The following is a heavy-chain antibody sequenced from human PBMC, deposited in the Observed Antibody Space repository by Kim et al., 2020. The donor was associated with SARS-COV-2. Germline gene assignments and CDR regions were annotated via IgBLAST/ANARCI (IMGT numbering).Heavy chain of an antibody. CDR3: ARHWAGSSTTYDMDV. Sequence: GASLKISCKGSGYSFTSYWISWVRQMPGKGLEWMGRIDPSDSYTNYSPSFQGHVTISADKSISTAYLQWSSLKASDTAMYYCARHWAGSSTTYDMDVWGQGTTVTVSS. J-gene: IGHJ6*02. V-gene: IGHV5-10-1*01. CDR1: GYSFTSYW. CDR2: IDPSDSYT. D-gene: IGHD6-13*01.